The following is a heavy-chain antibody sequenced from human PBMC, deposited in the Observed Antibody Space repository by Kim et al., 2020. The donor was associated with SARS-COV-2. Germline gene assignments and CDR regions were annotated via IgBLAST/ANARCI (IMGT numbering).Heavy chain of an antibody. CDR3: VRERKY. CDR2: IFSGDDA. CDR1: GFTVSSTY. Sequence: GGSLRLSCAASGFTVSSTYMNWVRQAPGKGLEWVSVIFSGDDAYYANSVKGRFTISRDNSKNTLYLQMNTLRADDTAVYYCVRERKYWGQVTLFTVSS. V-gene: IGHV3-53*01. J-gene: IGHJ4*02.